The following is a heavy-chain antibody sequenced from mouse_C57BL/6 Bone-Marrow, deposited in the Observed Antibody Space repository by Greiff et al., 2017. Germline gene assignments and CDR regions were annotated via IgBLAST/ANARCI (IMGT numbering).Heavy chain of an antibody. Sequence: DVQLQESGGDLVKPGGSLKLSCAASGFTFSSYGMSWVRQTPDKRLEWVATISSGGSYTYYPDSVKGRFTISRDNAKNTLYLQMSSLKSEDTAMYYCARVITTVVARGYFDYWGQGTTLTVSS. V-gene: IGHV5-6*01. CDR2: ISSGGSYT. CDR3: ARVITTVVARGYFDY. J-gene: IGHJ2*01. CDR1: GFTFSSYG. D-gene: IGHD1-1*01.